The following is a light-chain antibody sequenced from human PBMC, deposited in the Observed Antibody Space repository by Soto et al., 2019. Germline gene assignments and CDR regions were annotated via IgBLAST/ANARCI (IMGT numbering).Light chain of an antibody. V-gene: IGKV3-15*01. Sequence: EIVMPQSPATLSVSPGERVTFSCRASQNVYTNLAWYQHKPGQAPRLLISGASTGATGIPARFSGSGSGTEFTLTINSLQSEDFAVYYCQQFYTWPVTFGGGTKVDI. CDR1: QNVYTN. CDR2: GAS. CDR3: QQFYTWPVT. J-gene: IGKJ4*01.